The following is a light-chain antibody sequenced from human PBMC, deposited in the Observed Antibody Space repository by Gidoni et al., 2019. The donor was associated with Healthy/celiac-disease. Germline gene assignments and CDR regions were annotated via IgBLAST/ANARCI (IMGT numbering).Light chain of an antibody. CDR2: DAS. CDR3: QRRSNWPRLT. CDR1: QSVSSY. J-gene: IGKJ4*01. V-gene: IGKV3-11*01. Sequence: EIVLTQSPATLSLSPGERATLSCRASQSVSSYLAWYQQKPGQAPRPLIYDASNGATGIPTRFSGGGSGADFTITSSSVEPEDFADYCWQRRSNWPRLTFGGGTKVEIK.